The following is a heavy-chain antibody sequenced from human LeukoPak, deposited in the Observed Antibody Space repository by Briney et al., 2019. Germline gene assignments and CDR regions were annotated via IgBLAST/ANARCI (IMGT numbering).Heavy chain of an antibody. CDR1: GFTFSSYA. CDR2: ISSNGGST. D-gene: IGHD6-19*01. J-gene: IGHJ4*02. Sequence: PGGSLRLSCAASGFTFSSYAMHWVRQAPGKGLEYVSAISSNGGSTYYANSVKGRFTISRDNSRNTLYLQMNSLRAEDTAVYYCAREGGYSSGWYSVRNYYFDYWGQGTLVTVSS. V-gene: IGHV3-64*01. CDR3: AREGGYSSGWYSVRNYYFDY.